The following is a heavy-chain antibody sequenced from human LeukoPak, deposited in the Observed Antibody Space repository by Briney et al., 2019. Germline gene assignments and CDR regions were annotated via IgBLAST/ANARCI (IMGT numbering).Heavy chain of an antibody. D-gene: IGHD3-10*01. Sequence: GASVKVSCKASGYTFTGYYLHWVRQAPGQGLEWMGRINPNSGGTNYAQKFQGRVTMTRDTSISIAYMELSRLRSDDTAVYYCARASTMVRGVIITHDFGSWGQGTLVTVSP. CDR1: GYTFTGYY. CDR3: ARASTMVRGVIITHDFGS. J-gene: IGHJ5*02. V-gene: IGHV1-2*06. CDR2: INPNSGGT.